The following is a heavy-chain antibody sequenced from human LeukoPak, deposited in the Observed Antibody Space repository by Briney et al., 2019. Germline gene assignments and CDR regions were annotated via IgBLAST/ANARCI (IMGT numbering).Heavy chain of an antibody. D-gene: IGHD3-22*01. J-gene: IGHJ4*02. V-gene: IGHV3-11*04. Sequence: GGSLRLSCAASGSTFSDYYMSWIRQAPGKGLEWVSYISSSGSTIYYSDSVKGRFTISRDNAKNSLYLQMNSLRAEDTAVYYCARDDGDSSGYYYGHWGQGTLVTVSS. CDR1: GSTFSDYY. CDR3: ARDDGDSSGYYYGH. CDR2: ISSSGSTI.